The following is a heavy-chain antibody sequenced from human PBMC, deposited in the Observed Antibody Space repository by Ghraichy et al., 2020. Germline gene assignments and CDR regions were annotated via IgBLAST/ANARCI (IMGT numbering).Heavy chain of an antibody. CDR2: IYYSGRT. V-gene: IGHV4-39*01. J-gene: IGHJ5*02. CDR1: GGSISSSNYY. Sequence: SETLSLTCTVSGGSISSSNYYWGWIRQPPGKGLEWIGSIYYSGRTYCSPSLKHRVTISVDTSKHQFSLRLSSVTTADTAVYYCTKTYYDMLTASFDPWGQGTLVTVSS. CDR3: TKTYYDMLTASFDP. D-gene: IGHD3-9*01.